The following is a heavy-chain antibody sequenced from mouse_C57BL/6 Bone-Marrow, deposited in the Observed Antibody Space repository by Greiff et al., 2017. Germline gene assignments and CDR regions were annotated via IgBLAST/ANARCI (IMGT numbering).Heavy chain of an antibody. CDR1: GFNIKDDY. CDR2: IDPENGDT. V-gene: IGHV14-4*01. D-gene: IGHD2-5*01. Sequence: EVNVVESGAELVRPGASVKLSCTASGFNIKDDYMHWVKQRPEQGLEWIGWIDPENGDTEYASKFQGKATITADTSSNTAYLQLSSLTSEDTAVYYCTNSNYVCDYWGQGTTLTVSS. CDR3: TNSNYVCDY. J-gene: IGHJ2*01.